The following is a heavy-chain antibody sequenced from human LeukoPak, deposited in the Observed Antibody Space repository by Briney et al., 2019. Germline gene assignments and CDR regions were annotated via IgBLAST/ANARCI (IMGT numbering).Heavy chain of an antibody. V-gene: IGHV3-7*03. D-gene: IGHD6-19*01. Sequence: GGSLRLSCAASGFTFSSYWMSWVRQAPGKGLEWVANIKQDGSEKYYVDSVKGRFTISRDNSKNTLYLQMNSLRAEDTAVYYCAKTPREGSSGEYWGQGTLVTVSS. J-gene: IGHJ4*02. CDR2: IKQDGSEK. CDR1: GFTFSSYW. CDR3: AKTPREGSSGEY.